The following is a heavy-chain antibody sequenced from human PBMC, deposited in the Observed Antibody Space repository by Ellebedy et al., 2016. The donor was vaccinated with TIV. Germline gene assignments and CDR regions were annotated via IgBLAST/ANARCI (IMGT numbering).Heavy chain of an antibody. CDR2: ISISSSNI. D-gene: IGHD6-13*01. Sequence: GGSLRLXCEASGSSLRRYAMNWVRQAPGKGLERVAYISISSSNIHYAESVKGRFTISRDNAKNSLYLQMNSLRDEDTAVYYCAGDPSSGNNWYYYLDYWGQGTLVTVSS. J-gene: IGHJ4*02. V-gene: IGHV3-48*02. CDR1: GSSLRRYA. CDR3: AGDPSSGNNWYYYLDY.